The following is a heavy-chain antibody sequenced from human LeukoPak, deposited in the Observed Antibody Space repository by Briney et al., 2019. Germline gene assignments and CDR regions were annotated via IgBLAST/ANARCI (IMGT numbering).Heavy chain of an antibody. CDR3: ARRGDGSGSYYRYGFVI. CDR2: IYYSGST. V-gene: IGHV4-39*01. D-gene: IGHD3-10*01. J-gene: IGHJ3*02. CDR1: GGSITSSNYY. Sequence: SETLSLTCSVSGGSITSSNYYWGWIRQPPGKGLEWIGSIYYSGSTYYNLSLKSRVTISVDTSKNQFSLKLSSVTAADTAVYYCARRGDGSGSYYRYGFVIWGQGTMVTVSS.